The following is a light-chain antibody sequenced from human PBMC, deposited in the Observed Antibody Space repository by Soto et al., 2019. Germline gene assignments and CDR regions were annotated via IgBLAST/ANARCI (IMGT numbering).Light chain of an antibody. CDR3: QQYSDWPPWT. V-gene: IGKV3-15*01. J-gene: IGKJ1*01. CDR1: ENINNR. CDR2: GAS. Sequence: EVVMTQSPATLSVSPGERATLSCRASENINNRLAWYQQTPGQAPRLLIYGASTRATGIPDRFRGSGSGTEFTLTIGSLQSEDFAVYYCQQYSDWPPWTFGQGTKGEIK.